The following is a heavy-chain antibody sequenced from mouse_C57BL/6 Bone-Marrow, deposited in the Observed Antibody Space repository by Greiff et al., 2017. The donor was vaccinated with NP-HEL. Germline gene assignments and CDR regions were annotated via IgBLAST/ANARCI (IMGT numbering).Heavy chain of an antibody. V-gene: IGHV1-85*01. CDR2: IYPRDGST. Sequence: QVQLKESGPELVKPGASVKLSCKASGYTFTSYDINWVKQRPGQGLEWIGWIYPRDGSTKYNEKFKGKATLTVDTSSSTAYMERHSLTSEDSAVYFCAREKRRLRFAYWGQGTLVTVSA. CDR3: AREKRRLRFAY. CDR1: GYTFTSYD. D-gene: IGHD3-2*02. J-gene: IGHJ3*01.